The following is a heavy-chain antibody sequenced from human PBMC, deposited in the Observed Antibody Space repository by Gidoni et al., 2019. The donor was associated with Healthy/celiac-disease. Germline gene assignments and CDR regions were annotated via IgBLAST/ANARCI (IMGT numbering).Heavy chain of an antibody. V-gene: IGHV4-30-4*01. CDR2: IYYSGST. J-gene: IGHJ5*02. Sequence: QVQLQESGPGLVKPSQTLSLTCTVSVGSISSGAYYWSWIRQPPGKGLEWIGYIYYSGSTYYNPSLKSRVTISVDTSKNQFSRKLSSVTAADTAVYYCARRLRYFDWLVGGDWFDPWGQGTLVTVSS. CDR1: VGSISSGAYY. D-gene: IGHD3-9*01. CDR3: ARRLRYFDWLVGGDWFDP.